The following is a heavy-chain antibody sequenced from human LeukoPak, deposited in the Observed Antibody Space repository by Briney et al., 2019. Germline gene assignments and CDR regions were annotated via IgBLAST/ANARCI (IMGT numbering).Heavy chain of an antibody. CDR1: GFTFSNYA. J-gene: IGHJ4*02. CDR3: ANLYSSGWYVDY. Sequence: GGSLRLSCAASGFTFSNYAMHWVRQAPGKGLEWVAVISYDGSNKYYADSVKGRFTISRDNSKNTLYLQMNSLRAEDTAVYYCANLYSSGWYVDYWGQGTLVTVSS. V-gene: IGHV3-30*14. CDR2: ISYDGSNK. D-gene: IGHD6-19*01.